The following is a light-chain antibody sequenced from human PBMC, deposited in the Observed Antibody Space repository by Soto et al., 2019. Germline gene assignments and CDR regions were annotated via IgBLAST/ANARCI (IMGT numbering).Light chain of an antibody. Sequence: QLVLTQPPSASGTPGQRVTISCSGSSSNIGSNTVNWYQQLPGTAPKLLIYTNNQRPSGVPDRFSGSKSDTSASLAISGLQSEDEADYYCAAWDDSLNGGVFGGGTKLTVL. V-gene: IGLV1-44*01. CDR2: TNN. CDR3: AAWDDSLNGGV. J-gene: IGLJ3*02. CDR1: SSNIGSNT.